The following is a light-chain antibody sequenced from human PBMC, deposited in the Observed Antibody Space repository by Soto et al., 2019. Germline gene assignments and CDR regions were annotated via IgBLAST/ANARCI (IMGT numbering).Light chain of an antibody. CDR2: GAS. Sequence: EIVLTQSPGTLSLSPGERATLSCRASQSVSSSYVAWYQQKPGQAPRLLIYGASSRATGIPDRFSGSGSGTDFTLTISRLEPEDFAVYYCQQYGSSPLTFGGGTKLDIK. CDR3: QQYGSSPLT. J-gene: IGKJ4*01. V-gene: IGKV3-20*01. CDR1: QSVSSSY.